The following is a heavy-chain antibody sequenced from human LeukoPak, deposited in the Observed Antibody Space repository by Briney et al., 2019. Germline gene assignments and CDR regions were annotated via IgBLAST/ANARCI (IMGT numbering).Heavy chain of an antibody. CDR3: ASRVPHYYGSGSYAWFDP. J-gene: IGHJ5*02. CDR2: MNPNSGNT. CDR1: GYTFTSYD. Sequence: ASVKVSCKASGYTFTSYDINWVRQATGQGLEWMGWMNPNSGNTGYAQKFQGRVTMTGNTSISTAYMELSSLRSEDTAVYYCASRVPHYYGSGSYAWFDPWGQGTLVTVSS. V-gene: IGHV1-8*01. D-gene: IGHD3-10*01.